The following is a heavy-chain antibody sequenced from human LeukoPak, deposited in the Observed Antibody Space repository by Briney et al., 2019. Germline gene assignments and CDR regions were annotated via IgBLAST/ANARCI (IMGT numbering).Heavy chain of an antibody. CDR3: ARSGNYGGYDY. CDR1: GYTFTSYY. V-gene: IGHV1-8*03. D-gene: IGHD5-12*01. CDR2: MNPNSGNT. Sequence: GASVKVSCKASGYTFTSYYMHWVRQATGQGLEWMGWMNPNSGNTGYAQKFQGRVTITRNTSISTAYMELSSLRSEDTAVYYCARSGNYGGYDYWGQGTLVTVSS. J-gene: IGHJ4*02.